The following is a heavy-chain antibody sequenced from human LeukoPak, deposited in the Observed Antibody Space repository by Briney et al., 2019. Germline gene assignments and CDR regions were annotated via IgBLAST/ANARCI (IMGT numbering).Heavy chain of an antibody. V-gene: IGHV1-3*03. D-gene: IGHD4-17*01. Sequence: ASVKVSCKASGYDFTKYAVQWVGQAPGQRLEWMGWIDAGNGRTKYSQDFQGRVTITRDESARIAYMELSSLTSDDMSVYYCARGILSTTVTAYYLDYWGRGTLVTVSS. CDR2: IDAGNGRT. CDR3: ARGILSTTVTAYYLDY. J-gene: IGHJ4*02. CDR1: GYDFTKYA.